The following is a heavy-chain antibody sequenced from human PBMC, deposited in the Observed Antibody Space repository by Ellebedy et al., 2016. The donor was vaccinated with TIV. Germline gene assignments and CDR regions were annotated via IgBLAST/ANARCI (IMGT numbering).Heavy chain of an antibody. Sequence: PGGSLRLSCAASGFTFSDHYMDWVRQAPGKGLEWVGRTRNKANSYTTEYAASVRGRFTISRDDSKNSLYLQMNSLKTEDTAVYYCARVKGGGTYQLDNWGQGTLVTVSS. D-gene: IGHD2-2*01. V-gene: IGHV3-72*01. CDR1: GFTFSDHY. CDR3: ARVKGGGTYQLDN. CDR2: TRNKANSYTT. J-gene: IGHJ4*02.